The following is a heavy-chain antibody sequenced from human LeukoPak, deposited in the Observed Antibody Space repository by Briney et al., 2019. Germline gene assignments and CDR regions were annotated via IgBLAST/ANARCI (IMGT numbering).Heavy chain of an antibody. CDR1: GFIFTNYF. J-gene: IGHJ6*02. CDR3: ATSWGPDTSAFRWGRDGMDV. D-gene: IGHD3-16*01. V-gene: IGHV3-7*03. Sequence: PGGSLRLSCAASGFIFTNYFMSWVRQAPGKGLEWVASIKHDGSEKYYVDSVRGRFTISRDNTMNSLYLQMSSLRAEDTAVYYCATSWGPDTSAFRWGRDGMDVWGQGTTVIVS. CDR2: IKHDGSEK.